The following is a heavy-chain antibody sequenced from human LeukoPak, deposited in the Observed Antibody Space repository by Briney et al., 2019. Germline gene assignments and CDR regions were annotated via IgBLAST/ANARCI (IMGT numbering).Heavy chain of an antibody. CDR3: ASPGYFYGSGSVDDAFDI. J-gene: IGHJ3*02. CDR1: GGSMTSYY. V-gene: IGHV4-59*01. CDR2: IYYSGST. D-gene: IGHD3-10*01. Sequence: SETLSLTCSVSGGSMTSYYWSWLREPPGKGLEWIGYIYYSGSTSYNPSLESRVTISVDTSKKQYSLRLNSVTAADTAVYYCASPGYFYGSGSVDDAFDIWGQGTMVTVSS.